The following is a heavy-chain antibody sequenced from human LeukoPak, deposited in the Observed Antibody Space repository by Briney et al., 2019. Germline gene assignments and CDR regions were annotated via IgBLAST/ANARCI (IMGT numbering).Heavy chain of an antibody. CDR2: INPSGGST. V-gene: IGHV1-46*03. Sequence: ASVKVSCKASGYTFTSYYMHRVRQAPGQGLEGMGIINPSGGSTSYAQTFQGRDTMTRDNSTNTVYMELSSLRSEDTAVYYCARDATVTADGGSFDIWGQGTMVTVSS. CDR1: GYTFTSYY. D-gene: IGHD4-11*01. CDR3: ARDATVTADGGSFDI. J-gene: IGHJ3*02.